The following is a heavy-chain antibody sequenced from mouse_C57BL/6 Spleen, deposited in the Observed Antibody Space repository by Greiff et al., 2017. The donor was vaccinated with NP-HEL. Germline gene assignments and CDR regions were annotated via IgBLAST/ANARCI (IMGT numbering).Heavy chain of an antibody. CDR1: GYAFSSSW. J-gene: IGHJ2*01. V-gene: IGHV1-82*01. D-gene: IGHD4-1*01. CDR3: ARNWDYFDY. Sequence: LQESGPELVKPGASVKISCKASGYAFSSSWMNWVKQRPGKGLEWIGRIYPGDGDTNYNGKFKGKATLTADKSSSTAYMQLSSLTSEDSAVYFCARNWDYFDYWGQGTTLTVSS. CDR2: IYPGDGDT.